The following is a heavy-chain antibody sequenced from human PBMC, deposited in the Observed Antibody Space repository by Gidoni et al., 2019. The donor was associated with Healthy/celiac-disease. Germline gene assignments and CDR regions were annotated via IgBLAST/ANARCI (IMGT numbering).Heavy chain of an antibody. V-gene: IGHV3-33*01. D-gene: IGHD3-22*01. CDR3: AREPHNYYDSSGPKGWGIDY. Sequence: QVQLVESGGGVVQPGRSLRLSCAASGFTFRSYGMHGVRQAPGKGLEWVAFIWYDGSNKYYADSVKGRFTISRDNSKNTLYLQMNSLRAEDTAVYYCAREPHNYYDSSGPKGWGIDYWGQGTLVTVSS. CDR1: GFTFRSYG. CDR2: IWYDGSNK. J-gene: IGHJ4*02.